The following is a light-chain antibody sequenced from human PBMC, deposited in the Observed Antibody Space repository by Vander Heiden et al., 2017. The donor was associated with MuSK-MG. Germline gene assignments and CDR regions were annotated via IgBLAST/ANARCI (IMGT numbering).Light chain of an antibody. V-gene: IGKV1-39*01. CDR1: QSISSY. CDR3: LQSYSTLYT. Sequence: DIQMTQSPSSLSASVGDRVTITCRASQSISSYLNWYQQKPGKAPKLLIYAASSFQSGVPSRFSGSGSGTDFTLTISSLQPEDFATYYCLQSYSTLYTFGQGVKLEIK. J-gene: IGKJ2*01. CDR2: AAS.